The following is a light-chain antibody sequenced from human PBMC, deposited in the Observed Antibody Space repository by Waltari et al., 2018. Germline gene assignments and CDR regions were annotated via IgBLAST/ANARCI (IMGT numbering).Light chain of an antibody. J-gene: IGLJ2*01. V-gene: IGLV2-11*01. CDR2: DVR. Sequence: QSALTQPRSVSGSPGQSVTISCTKTNSDIDPFNYVSWYQQHPGKAPKLVIYDVRVRPSGVPDRFSGSRSGNTASLIIAGLQPEDEAGYYCSSFPGGSLVFGGGTELTVL. CDR1: NSDIDPFNY. CDR3: SSFPGGSLV.